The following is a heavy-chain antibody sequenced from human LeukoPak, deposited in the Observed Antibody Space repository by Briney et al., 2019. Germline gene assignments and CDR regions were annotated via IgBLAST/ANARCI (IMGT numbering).Heavy chain of an antibody. Sequence: GGSLRLSCVVSGFTFSSYWMSWVRQAPGKGLEWVANIKQDGTEKYYVDSVKGRFTISRDNAENSLYLQMMSLRAEDTGVYYCVRDVITQSLIIRDLWGQGTLVTVSS. J-gene: IGHJ1*01. CDR1: GFTFSSYW. D-gene: IGHD3-22*01. CDR3: VRDVITQSLIIRDL. CDR2: IKQDGTEK. V-gene: IGHV3-7*01.